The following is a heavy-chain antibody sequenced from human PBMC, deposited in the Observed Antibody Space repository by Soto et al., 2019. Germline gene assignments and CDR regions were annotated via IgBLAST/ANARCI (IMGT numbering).Heavy chain of an antibody. V-gene: IGHV1-8*01. J-gene: IGHJ4*02. Sequence: ASVKVSCKASGYTFTSYDINWVRQATGQGREWMGWMNPNRGNTGYAQKFQGRVTMTRNTSISTAYMELSSLRSEDTVVYYCARVGQPVFDYWGQGTMVTVSS. CDR2: MNPNRGNT. D-gene: IGHD6-6*01. CDR1: GYTFTSYD. CDR3: ARVGQPVFDY.